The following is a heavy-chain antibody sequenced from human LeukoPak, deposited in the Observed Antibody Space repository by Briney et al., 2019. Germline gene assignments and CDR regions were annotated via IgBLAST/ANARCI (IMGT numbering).Heavy chain of an antibody. V-gene: IGHV1-69*13. CDR1: GGTFSSYA. D-gene: IGHD3-16*01. CDR2: IIPIFGTA. Sequence: SVKVPCKASGGTFSSYAISWVRQAPGQGLEWMGGIIPIFGTANYAQKFQGRVTITADESTSTAYMELSSLRSEDTAVYYCALEGGVAEAPSRYYYGMDVWGQGTTVTVSS. CDR3: ALEGGVAEAPSRYYYGMDV. J-gene: IGHJ6*02.